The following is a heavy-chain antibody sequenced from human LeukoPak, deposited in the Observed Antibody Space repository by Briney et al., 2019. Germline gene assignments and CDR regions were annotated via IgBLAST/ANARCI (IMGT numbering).Heavy chain of an antibody. V-gene: IGHV4-30-2*01. CDR3: AREGYFYGMDV. D-gene: IGHD2/OR15-2a*01. Sequence: SQTLSLTCAVSGGSVSSGGFAWRWIRQPPGKGLECIGSISHTGSTYYNPSLKSRVTISVDSSKNQFSLKLSSVTAADTAVYYCAREGYFYGMDVWGQGTTVTVSS. CDR1: GGSVSSGGFA. J-gene: IGHJ6*02. CDR2: ISHTGST.